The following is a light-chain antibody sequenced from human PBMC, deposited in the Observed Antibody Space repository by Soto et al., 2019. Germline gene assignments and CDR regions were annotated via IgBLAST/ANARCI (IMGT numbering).Light chain of an antibody. CDR3: TSPAGSNNYV. CDR2: EVS. V-gene: IGLV2-8*01. CDR1: SSDVGGYNY. J-gene: IGLJ1*01. Sequence: QSLLTQPPSASGSPGQSVTISCTGTSSDVGGYNYVSWYQQHPGKAPKLIISEVSKRPSGVPARFSGSKSGNTASLTVSGLQAEDEADYYCTSPAGSNNYVFGTGTKLTVL.